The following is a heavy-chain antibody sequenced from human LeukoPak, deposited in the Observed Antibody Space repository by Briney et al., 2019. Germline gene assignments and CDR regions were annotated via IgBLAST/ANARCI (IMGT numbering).Heavy chain of an antibody. D-gene: IGHD3-3*02. CDR3: ARARQLYKHNWFDP. CDR1: GFTFRSYS. CDR2: ISSSSSYI. J-gene: IGHJ5*02. V-gene: IGHV3-21*01. Sequence: GGSLRLSCAASGFTFRSYSMNWFRQAPGKGLEWVSSISSSSSYIYYADSVKGRFTISRDNAKNSLYLQMNSLRAEDTAVYYCARARQLYKHNWFDPWGQGTLVTVSS.